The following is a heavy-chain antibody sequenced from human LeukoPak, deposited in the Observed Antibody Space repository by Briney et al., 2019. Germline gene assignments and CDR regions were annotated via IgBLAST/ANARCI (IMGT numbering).Heavy chain of an antibody. D-gene: IGHD3-10*01. CDR3: AREIGEGYFDL. V-gene: IGHV1-69*05. J-gene: IGHJ2*01. CDR1: GGAFSSYA. Sequence: SVKVSCKASGGAFSSYAISWVRQAPGQGLEWMGGIIPIFGTANYAQKFQGRVTITTDGSTSTAYMELSSLRSEDTAVYYCAREIGEGYFDLWGRGTLVTVSS. CDR2: IIPIFGTA.